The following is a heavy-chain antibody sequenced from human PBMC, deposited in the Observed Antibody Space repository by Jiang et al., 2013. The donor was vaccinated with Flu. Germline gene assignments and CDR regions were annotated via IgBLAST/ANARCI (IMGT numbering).Heavy chain of an antibody. D-gene: IGHD3-10*01. Sequence: SCAASGFTFNSFSMNWVRQAPGKGLEWVSSVSWNGGNTDYADSVKGRFTISRDNAKNSLYLQMNSLTADDTALYYCAKVEWFGDSYYFDYWGRGTLVTVSS. J-gene: IGHJ4*02. CDR3: AKVEWFGDSYYFDY. CDR1: GFTFNSFS. CDR2: VSWNGGNT. V-gene: IGHV3-9*01.